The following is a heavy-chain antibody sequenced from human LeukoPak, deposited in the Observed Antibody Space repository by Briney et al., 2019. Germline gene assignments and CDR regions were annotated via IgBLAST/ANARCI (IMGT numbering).Heavy chain of an antibody. CDR3: ATLPHTEFHY. CDR1: GYSFTNYW. J-gene: IGHJ4*02. D-gene: IGHD2-8*02. V-gene: IGHV5-51*01. Sequence: GESLKISCKGSGYSFTNYWIAWVRQMPGKGLEWMGIIYPGDSDTRYSPSFQGQVTISADKSISTSYLQWSSLKASDTAMYYCATLPHTEFHYWGQGTLVTVSS. CDR2: IYPGDSDT.